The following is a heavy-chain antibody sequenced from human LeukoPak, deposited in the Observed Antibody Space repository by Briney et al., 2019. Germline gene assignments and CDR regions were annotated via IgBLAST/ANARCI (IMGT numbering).Heavy chain of an antibody. Sequence: SVKVSCKASGGTFISYAISWVRQAPGQGLEWMGGIIPIFGTANYAQKFQGRVTITADESTSTGYMELSSLRSEDTAVYYCASKRGYSYGLDYWGQGTLVTVSS. D-gene: IGHD5-18*01. V-gene: IGHV1-69*13. J-gene: IGHJ4*02. CDR3: ASKRGYSYGLDY. CDR1: GGTFISYA. CDR2: IIPIFGTA.